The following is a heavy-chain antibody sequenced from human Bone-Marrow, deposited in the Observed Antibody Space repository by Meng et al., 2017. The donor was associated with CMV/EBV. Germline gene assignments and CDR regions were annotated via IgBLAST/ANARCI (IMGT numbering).Heavy chain of an antibody. V-gene: IGHV3-30*02. Sequence: GESLKISCAASGFTFSSYGMHWVRQAPGKGLEWVAFIRYDGSNKYYADSVKGRFTISRDNAKNSLYLQMNSLRAEDTAVYYCARDSLGYSSSWYFSSPSSFFDYWGQGTLVTVSS. CDR2: IRYDGSNK. J-gene: IGHJ4*02. CDR3: ARDSLGYSSSWYFSSPSSFFDY. CDR1: GFTFSSYG. D-gene: IGHD6-13*01.